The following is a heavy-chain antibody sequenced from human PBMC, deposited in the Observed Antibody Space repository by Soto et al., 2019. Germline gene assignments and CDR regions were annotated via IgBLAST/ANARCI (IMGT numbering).Heavy chain of an antibody. Sequence: PGGSLRLSCSASGFTFSSYAMHWVRQAPGKGLEYVSAISSNGGSTYYADSVKGRFTISRDNSKNTLYLQMSSLRAEDTVVYYCVKGGRFLDYGMDVWGQGTKVTVSS. CDR1: GFTFSSYA. J-gene: IGHJ6*02. CDR3: VKGGRFLDYGMDV. V-gene: IGHV3-64D*06. CDR2: ISSNGGST. D-gene: IGHD3-3*01.